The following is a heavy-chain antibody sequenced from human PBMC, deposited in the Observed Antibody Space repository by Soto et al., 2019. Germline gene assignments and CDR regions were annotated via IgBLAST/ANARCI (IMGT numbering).Heavy chain of an antibody. Sequence: GGSLRLSCSASGFTLSSYTMYWVRQAPGKGLQWVSTIFTGGTSTVYADPVRGRFSISRDDSKNTLYLQMDNLRVDDTALYFCAKDRHPDGIWTFDYWGRGTLVTVSS. CDR3: AKDRHPDGIWTFDY. CDR2: IFTGGTST. D-gene: IGHD3-9*01. V-gene: IGHV3-23*01. CDR1: GFTLSSYT. J-gene: IGHJ4*02.